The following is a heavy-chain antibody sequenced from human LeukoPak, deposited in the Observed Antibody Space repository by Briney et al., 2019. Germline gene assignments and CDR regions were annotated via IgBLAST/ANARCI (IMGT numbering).Heavy chain of an antibody. J-gene: IGHJ4*02. CDR3: ASSGSYRFDY. CDR2: ITSSGGST. CDR1: EFTFSSYA. Sequence: GGSLRLSCAASEFTFSSYAMSWVRQAPGKGLEWVSTITSSGGSTYYADSVKGRFTISRDNSKNTLYLQMNSLRAEDTAVYYCASSGSYRFDYWGQGTLVTVSS. V-gene: IGHV3-23*01. D-gene: IGHD1-26*01.